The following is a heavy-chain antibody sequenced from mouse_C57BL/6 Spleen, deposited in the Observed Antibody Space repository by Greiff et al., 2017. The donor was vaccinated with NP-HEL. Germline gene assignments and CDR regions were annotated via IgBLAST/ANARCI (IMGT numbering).Heavy chain of an antibody. J-gene: IGHJ3*01. V-gene: IGHV1-61*01. CDR1: GYTFTSYW. D-gene: IGHD1-1*01. CDR2: IYPSDSET. Sequence: VQLQQPGAELVRPGSSVKLSCKASGYTFTSYWMDWVKQRPGQGLEWIGNIYPSDSETHYNQKFKDKATLTVDKSSSTAYMQLSSLTSEDSAVYYCARRGGSSYGLAYWGQGTLVTVSA. CDR3: ARRGGSSYGLAY.